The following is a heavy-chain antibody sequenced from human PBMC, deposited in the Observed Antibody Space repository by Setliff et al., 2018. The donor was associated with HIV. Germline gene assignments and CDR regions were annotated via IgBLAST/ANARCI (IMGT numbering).Heavy chain of an antibody. J-gene: IGHJ4*02. CDR1: GGSISSYY. CDR2: ISTSGRT. V-gene: IGHV4-4*08. CDR3: ARGEFYCGTDCYWSSFDY. D-gene: IGHD2-21*02. Sequence: SETLSLTCTASGGSISSYYWSWIRQPPGKGLEWIGHISTSGRTNYNPSLMSRLTISVDTSKNQFSLKLSSVTAADTAVYYCARGEFYCGTDCYWSSFDYWGQGILVTVSS.